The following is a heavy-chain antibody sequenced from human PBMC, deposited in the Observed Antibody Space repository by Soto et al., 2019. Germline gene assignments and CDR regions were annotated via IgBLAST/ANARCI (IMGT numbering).Heavy chain of an antibody. D-gene: IGHD2-2*01. CDR2: VTGRSSST. J-gene: IGHJ3*02. Sequence: EVRLLESGGGLVQPGGSLRLSCVASGFTFSNYAMSWVRQAPGKGLEWVSVVTGRSSSTYCADSVEGRFIISRDNSRNTLFLQMNSLGAEDTAVYYCTKHLPSKKNQRRWADAFHIWGQGTILTVSS. V-gene: IGHV3-23*01. CDR1: GFTFSNYA. CDR3: TKHLPSKKNQRRWADAFHI.